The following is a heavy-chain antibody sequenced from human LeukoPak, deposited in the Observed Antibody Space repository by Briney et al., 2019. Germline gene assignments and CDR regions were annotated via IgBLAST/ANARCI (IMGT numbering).Heavy chain of an antibody. CDR1: GFTVSSNS. V-gene: IGHV3-53*01. CDR3: ARARGYYDSSAYYKGGGFDI. J-gene: IGHJ3*02. D-gene: IGHD3-22*01. Sequence: GGSLRLSCKVSGFTVSSNSWSWVRQAPGKGLEWVSFISSGGNTDHSDSVKGRFTISRDNAKNSLYLQMNSLRAEDTAVYYCARARGYYDSSAYYKGGGFDIWGQGTMVTVSS. CDR2: ISSGGNT.